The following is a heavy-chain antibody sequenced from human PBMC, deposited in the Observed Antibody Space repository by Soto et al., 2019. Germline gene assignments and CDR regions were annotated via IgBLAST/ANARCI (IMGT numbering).Heavy chain of an antibody. CDR1: RGTFSSYA. D-gene: IGHD6-13*01. CDR2: IIPIFGTA. V-gene: IGHV1-69*06. Sequence: XSAQVSFKASRGTFSSYAISWVRQAPGQGLEWMGGIIPIFGTANYAQKFQGRVTITADKSTSTAYMELSSLRSEDTAVYYCARDKGYSSSWYEPFDYWGQGTLVTVS. J-gene: IGHJ4*02. CDR3: ARDKGYSSSWYEPFDY.